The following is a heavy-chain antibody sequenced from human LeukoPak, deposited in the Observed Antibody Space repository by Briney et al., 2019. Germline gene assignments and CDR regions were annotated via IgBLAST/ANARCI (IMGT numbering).Heavy chain of an antibody. CDR3: NAVLTGYSLFDY. V-gene: IGHV1-18*01. D-gene: IGHD3-9*01. J-gene: IGHJ4*02. CDR1: GYTFTGYG. Sequence: ASVKVSCKASGYTFTGYGISWVRQAPGQGLEWMGWISAYNGNTNYAQKLQGRVTMTTDTSTSTAYMELRSLRSDDTAVYYCNAVLTGYSLFDYWGQGTLVTVSS. CDR2: ISAYNGNT.